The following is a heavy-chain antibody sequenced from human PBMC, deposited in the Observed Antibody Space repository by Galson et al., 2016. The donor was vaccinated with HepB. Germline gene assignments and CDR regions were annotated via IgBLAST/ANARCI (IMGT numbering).Heavy chain of an antibody. D-gene: IGHD7-27*01. CDR3: AKSLGVRGDYFDY. V-gene: IGHV3-30*18. CDR1: GFSFDDYA. CDR2: VAYDGSNK. J-gene: IGHJ4*02. Sequence: SLRLSCAASGFSFDDYAMHWVRQAPAKGLEWVAAVAYDGSNKYYTGSVRGRFAISRDNSKNTLYLQMDSLRTEDTAVYYCAKSLGVRGDYFDYWGQGTLVTVSS.